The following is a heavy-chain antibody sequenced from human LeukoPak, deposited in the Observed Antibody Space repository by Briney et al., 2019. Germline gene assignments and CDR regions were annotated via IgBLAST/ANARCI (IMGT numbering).Heavy chain of an antibody. V-gene: IGHV7-4-1*02. CDR3: ARDTVYYDFWSGYYLSSQFDY. Sequence: ASVKVSCKASGYTFTSYAMNWVRQAPGQGLEWMGWINTNTGNPTYAQGFTGRFVFSLDTSVSTACLQISSLKAEDTAVYYCARDTVYYDFWSGYYLSSQFDYWGQGTLVTVSS. D-gene: IGHD3-3*01. J-gene: IGHJ4*02. CDR1: GYTFTSYA. CDR2: INTNTGNP.